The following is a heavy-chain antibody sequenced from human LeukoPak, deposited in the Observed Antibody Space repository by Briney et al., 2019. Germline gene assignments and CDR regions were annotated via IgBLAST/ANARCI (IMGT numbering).Heavy chain of an antibody. D-gene: IGHD1-20*01. CDR2: INHSGST. CDR3: ARDSWNSWFDP. Sequence: SETLSLTCAVYGGSFSGYYWSWIRQPPGKGLEWIWEINHSGSTNYNPSLKSRVTISVDTSKNQFSLKLSSVTAADTAVYYCARDSWNSWFDPWGQGTLVTVSS. V-gene: IGHV4-34*01. J-gene: IGHJ5*02. CDR1: GGSFSGYY.